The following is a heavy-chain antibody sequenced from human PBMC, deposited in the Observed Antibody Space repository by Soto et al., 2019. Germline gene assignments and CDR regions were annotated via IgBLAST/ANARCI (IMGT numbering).Heavy chain of an antibody. J-gene: IGHJ4*02. D-gene: IGHD5-18*01. CDR3: ANGYLFDY. CDR2: ISYDGSNK. CDR1: GFTFSSYG. Sequence: QVQLVESGGGVVQPGRSLRLSCAASGFTFSSYGMHWVRQAPGKGLEWVAGISYDGSNKYYADSVKGRFTISRDNSKNTLYLQMNSLRAEDTAVYYCANGYLFDYWGQGTLVTVSS. V-gene: IGHV3-30*18.